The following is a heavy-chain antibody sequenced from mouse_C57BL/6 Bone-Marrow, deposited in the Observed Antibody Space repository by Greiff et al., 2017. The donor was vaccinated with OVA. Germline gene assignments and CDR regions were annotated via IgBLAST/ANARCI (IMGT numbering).Heavy chain of an antibody. J-gene: IGHJ3*01. CDR1: GFTFSDYY. V-gene: IGHV5-12*01. D-gene: IGHD2-1*01. CDR3: ARPLYYGTFAY. Sequence: EVKLMESGGGLVQPGGSLKLSCAASGFTFSDYYMYWVRQTPEKRLEWVAYISNGGGSTYYPDTVKGRFTISRDNAKNTLYLQMSRLKSEHTAMYYCARPLYYGTFAYWGQGTLVTVSA. CDR2: ISNGGGST.